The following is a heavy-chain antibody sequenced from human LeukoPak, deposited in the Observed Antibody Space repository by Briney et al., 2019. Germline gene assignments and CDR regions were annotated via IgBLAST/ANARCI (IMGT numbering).Heavy chain of an antibody. CDR1: GFTFSSYG. Sequence: GGSLRLSCAASGFTFSSYGMHWVRQAPGRGLEWVAVIWYYGNKKYYADSVKGRFTISRDNSKNTLYLQLNRLRAGEKAVYYCARSTSSEYDIYHFDYWGQGTLVTVSS. V-gene: IGHV3-33*01. CDR3: ARSTSSEYDIYHFDY. D-gene: IGHD3-9*01. J-gene: IGHJ4*02. CDR2: IWYYGNKK.